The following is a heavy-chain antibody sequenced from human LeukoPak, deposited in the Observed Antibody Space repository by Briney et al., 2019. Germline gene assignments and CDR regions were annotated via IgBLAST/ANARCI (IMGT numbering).Heavy chain of an antibody. CDR2: IIPIFGTA. D-gene: IGHD3-22*01. CDR3: ARGPLTNYYDSSGYFDY. CDR1: GYTFTSYA. J-gene: IGHJ4*02. Sequence: SVKVSCKASGYTFTSYAISWVRQAPGQGLEWMGGIIPIFGTANYAQKFQGRVTITADESTSTAYMELSSLRSEDTAVYYCARGPLTNYYDSSGYFDYWGQGTLVTVSS. V-gene: IGHV1-69*13.